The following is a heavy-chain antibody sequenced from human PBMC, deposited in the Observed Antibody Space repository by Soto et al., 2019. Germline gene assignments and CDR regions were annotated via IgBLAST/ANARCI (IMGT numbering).Heavy chain of an antibody. CDR3: AKGSRTSNPKGYLDF. CDR2: ISGSGGTT. V-gene: IGHV3-23*01. J-gene: IGHJ4*02. CDR1: GFTFSNYA. Sequence: GGSLRLSCAASGFTFSNYAMSWVRQAPGKGLEWVSGISGSGGTTYYADSVKGRFTISRDNSKNTLYLQMNSLRAEDTAVYYCAKGSRTSNPKGYLDFWGQGALVTVSS. D-gene: IGHD2-2*01.